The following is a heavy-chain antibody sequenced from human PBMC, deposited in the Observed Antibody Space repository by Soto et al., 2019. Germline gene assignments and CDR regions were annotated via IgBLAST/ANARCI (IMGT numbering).Heavy chain of an antibody. D-gene: IGHD2-15*01. J-gene: IGHJ3*02. CDR1: GFSFSDHH. Sequence: EVQVVESGGGLVQPGGSLRLSCAASGFSFSDHHMDWVRQAPGKGVEWVGRIRNKPNSDTTEYAASVKGRFTISRDDSKKSLYLQMNSLKTEDTAVYYSTPLGSGFHIWGQGTMVTVSS. CDR3: TPLGSGFHI. V-gene: IGHV3-72*01. CDR2: IRNKPNSDTT.